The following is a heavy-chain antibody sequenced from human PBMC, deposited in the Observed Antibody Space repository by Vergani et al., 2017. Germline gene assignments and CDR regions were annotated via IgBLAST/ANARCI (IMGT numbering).Heavy chain of an antibody. CDR1: GFTFSSYA. V-gene: IGHV3-30*04. D-gene: IGHD1-14*01. CDR3: AREPGRTVGFDY. CDR2: ISYDGNNK. Sequence: QVQLVESGGGVVQPGRSLRLSCAPSGFTFSSYAMHWVRQAPGKGLEWVAVISYDGNNKYYSDSVKGRFTISRDNSKNTLYLQMNSLRAEDTAVYYCAREPGRTVGFDYWGQGTLVTVSS. J-gene: IGHJ4*02.